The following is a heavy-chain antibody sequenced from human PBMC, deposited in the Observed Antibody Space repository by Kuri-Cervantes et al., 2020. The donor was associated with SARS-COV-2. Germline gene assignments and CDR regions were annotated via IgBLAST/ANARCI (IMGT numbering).Heavy chain of an antibody. J-gene: IGHJ4*02. V-gene: IGHV3-64D*08. Sequence: GKSLKISCSASGFTFSSYAMHWVRQAPGKGLEYVSAISSNGGSTYYADSVKGRFTISRDNSKNTLYLQMSSLRAEDTAVYYCVRSGAVAGTFDYWGQGTLVTVSS. D-gene: IGHD6-19*01. CDR1: GFTFSSYA. CDR2: ISSNGGST. CDR3: VRSGAVAGTFDY.